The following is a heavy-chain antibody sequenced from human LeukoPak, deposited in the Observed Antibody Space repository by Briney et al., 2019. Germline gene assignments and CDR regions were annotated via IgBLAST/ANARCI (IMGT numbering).Heavy chain of an antibody. D-gene: IGHD2-15*01. Sequence: SETLSLTCTVSGGSISSGGYYWSWIRQHPGKGLEWIGYIYYSGSTYYNPSLKSRVTISVDTSKNQFSLKLSSVTAADTAVYYCARVPCSGGSCYIDYWGQGTLVTVSS. CDR1: GGSISSGGYY. CDR3: ARVPCSGGSCYIDY. V-gene: IGHV4-31*03. J-gene: IGHJ4*02. CDR2: IYYSGST.